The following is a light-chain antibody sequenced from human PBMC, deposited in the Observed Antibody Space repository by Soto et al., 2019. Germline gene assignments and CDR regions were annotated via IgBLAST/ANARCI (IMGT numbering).Light chain of an antibody. V-gene: IGLV2-14*01. Sequence: QSALAQPASVSGSPGQSITISCTGTSSDVGGYNYVSWYQQHPGKAPKLMIYDVSTRPSGVSNRFSGSKSGNTASLTISGLQAEDEANYYCSSYTRSITVVFGGGTKLTVL. CDR2: DVS. J-gene: IGLJ2*01. CDR1: SSDVGGYNY. CDR3: SSYTRSITVV.